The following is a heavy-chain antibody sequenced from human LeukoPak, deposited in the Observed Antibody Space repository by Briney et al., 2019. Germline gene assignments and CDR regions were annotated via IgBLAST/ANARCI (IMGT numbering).Heavy chain of an antibody. D-gene: IGHD3-22*01. CDR1: GFTFDDYA. Sequence: GGSLRLSCAASGFTFDDYAMHWVRQAPGKGLEWVSGISWNSGSIGYADSVKGRFTISRDNAKNSLYLQMNGLRAEDTALYYCAKGRYYYDSSGYYFVGYFDYWGQGTLVTVSS. CDR2: ISWNSGSI. J-gene: IGHJ4*02. CDR3: AKGRYYYDSSGYYFVGYFDY. V-gene: IGHV3-9*01.